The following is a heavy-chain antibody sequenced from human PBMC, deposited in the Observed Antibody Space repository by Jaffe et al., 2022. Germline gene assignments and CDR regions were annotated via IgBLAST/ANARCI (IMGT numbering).Heavy chain of an antibody. CDR1: GYSISSGYY. D-gene: IGHD6-19*01. CDR3: ARLPWYSSGWYSGWYFDL. Sequence: QVQLQESGPGLVKPSETLSLTCAVSGYSISSGYYWGWIRQPPGKGLEWIGSIYHSGSTYYNPSLKSRVTISVDTSKNQFSLKLSSVTAADTAVYYCARLPWYSSGWYSGWYFDLWGRGTLVTVSS. J-gene: IGHJ2*01. V-gene: IGHV4-38-2*01. CDR2: IYHSGST.